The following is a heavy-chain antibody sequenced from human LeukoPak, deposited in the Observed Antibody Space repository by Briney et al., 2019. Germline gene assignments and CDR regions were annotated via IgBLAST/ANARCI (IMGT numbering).Heavy chain of an antibody. D-gene: IGHD3-3*01. Sequence: SETLSLTCAVSGYSISSGYYWGWIRQPPGKGLEWIGSIYHSGSTYYNPSLKSRVTISVDTSKNQFSLKLSSVTAADTAVYYCARRERITIFGVVIIAVIDYWGQGTLVTVSS. V-gene: IGHV4-38-2*01. CDR3: ARRERITIFGVVIIAVIDY. CDR2: IYHSGST. CDR1: GYSISSGYY. J-gene: IGHJ4*02.